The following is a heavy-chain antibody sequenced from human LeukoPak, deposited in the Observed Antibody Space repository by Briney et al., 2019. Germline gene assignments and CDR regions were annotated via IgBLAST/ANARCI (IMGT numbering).Heavy chain of an antibody. D-gene: IGHD2-2*01. V-gene: IGHV3-66*01. CDR3: ARGHYQLS. CDR1: GFTVSTKY. Sequence: GGSLRLSCAASGFTVSTKYMNWVRQAPGQGLEWVSVIYSGGSTYYADSVKGRFTISRDNAKNSLYLQMNSLRAEDTAVYYCARGHYQLSWGQGILVTVSS. J-gene: IGHJ5*02. CDR2: IYSGGST.